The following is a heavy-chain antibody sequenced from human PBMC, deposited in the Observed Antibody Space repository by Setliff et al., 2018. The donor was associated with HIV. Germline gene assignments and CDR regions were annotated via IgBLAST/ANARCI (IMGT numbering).Heavy chain of an antibody. CDR3: ARNRVPSSL. J-gene: IGHJ4*02. V-gene: IGHV4-59*01. CDR1: GGSMSSYY. Sequence: LSLTCTVSGGSMSSYYWSWIRQPPGKGLEWIGSIYYTESTDYNPSLMSRVTISLDTPKNQFSLKLNSVIAADTAVYYCARNRVPSSLWGQGTLVTVSS. D-gene: IGHD3-10*01. CDR2: IYYTEST.